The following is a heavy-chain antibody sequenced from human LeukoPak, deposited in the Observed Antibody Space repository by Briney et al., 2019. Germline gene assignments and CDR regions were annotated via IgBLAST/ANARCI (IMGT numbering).Heavy chain of an antibody. CDR1: GFTFSSYA. CDR3: AKAEDIVVVVAATSFDY. J-gene: IGHJ4*02. V-gene: IGHV3-23*01. CDR2: ISGSGGST. D-gene: IGHD2-15*01. Sequence: GGSLRLSCAASGFTFSSYAMSWVRQAPGKGLEWVSAISGSGGSTYYADSGKGRFTISRDNSKNTLYLQMNSLRAEDTAVYYCAKAEDIVVVVAATSFDYWGQGTLVTVSS.